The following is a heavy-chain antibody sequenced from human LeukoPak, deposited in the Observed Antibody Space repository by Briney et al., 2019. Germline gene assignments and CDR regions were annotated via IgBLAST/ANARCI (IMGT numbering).Heavy chain of an antibody. CDR2: IRYDGTNK. Sequence: SGGSLRLSCAAAGFIFNNYGMHWVSQAPGKGLEWVAFIRYDGTNKYYADSVKGRFTISRDNSKSTHYLQLNSLRAEDTAVYHCARDYDFGSGSESLGALDIWGQGTMVTVSS. J-gene: IGHJ3*02. D-gene: IGHD3-10*01. CDR1: GFIFNNYG. V-gene: IGHV3-30*02. CDR3: ARDYDFGSGSESLGALDI.